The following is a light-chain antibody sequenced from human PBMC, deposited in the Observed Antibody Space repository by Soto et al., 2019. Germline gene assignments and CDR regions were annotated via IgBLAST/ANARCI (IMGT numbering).Light chain of an antibody. CDR1: QSVSSY. CDR2: DAS. J-gene: IGKJ1*01. Sequence: IVLTPYAASTTFAPGQRLSLSCRASQSVSSYLAWYQQKPGQAPRLLIYDASNRATGIPARFSGSGSGTDFTLTISSLEPEDFAVYYCQQRSNWPSTFGQGTKVDIK. V-gene: IGKV3-11*01. CDR3: QQRSNWPST.